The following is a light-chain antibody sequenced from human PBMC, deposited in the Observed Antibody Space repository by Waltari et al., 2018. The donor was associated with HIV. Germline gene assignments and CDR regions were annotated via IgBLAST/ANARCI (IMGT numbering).Light chain of an antibody. CDR2: KAS. CDR1: QSISSW. CDR3: QQYNSYSRT. J-gene: IGKJ1*01. V-gene: IGKV1-5*03. Sequence: IQMTQSPSTLSASVGDRVTITCRASQSISSWLAWYQQKPGKAPKLLIYKASSLESGVPSRFSGSGSGTEFTLTISSLQPDDFATYYCQQYNSYSRTFSQGTKVEIK.